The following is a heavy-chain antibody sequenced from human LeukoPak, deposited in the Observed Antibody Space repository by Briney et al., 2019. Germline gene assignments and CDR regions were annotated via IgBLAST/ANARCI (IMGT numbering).Heavy chain of an antibody. V-gene: IGHV3-48*03. Sequence: GGSLRLSCTASGFTPISYEMNWVRQAPGKGLEWVSYISSSGSTIYYADSVKGRFTISRDNAKNSLYLQMNSLRAEDTAVYYCARDPVCDYWGQGTLVTVSS. CDR1: GFTPISYE. CDR3: ARDPVCDY. CDR2: ISSSGSTI. J-gene: IGHJ4*02.